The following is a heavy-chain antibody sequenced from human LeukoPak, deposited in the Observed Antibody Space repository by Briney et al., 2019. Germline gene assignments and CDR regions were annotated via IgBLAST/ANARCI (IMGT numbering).Heavy chain of an antibody. Sequence: AETLSLTCTVAGCSISEYYWGWIRQPPGKGREWIRYIYTTGSSTYYPSVERRPAISVDTSANLFSLRLVSVTAADTALYYGARLYCVSDNCYRHLYYMDVWGKGTTVTVSS. J-gene: IGHJ6*03. V-gene: IGHV4-4*09. CDR1: GCSISEYY. CDR3: ARLYCVSDNCYRHLYYMDV. CDR2: IYTTGSS. D-gene: IGHD2-21*02.